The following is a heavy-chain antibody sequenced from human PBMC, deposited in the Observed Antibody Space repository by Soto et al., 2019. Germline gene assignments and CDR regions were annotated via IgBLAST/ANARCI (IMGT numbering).Heavy chain of an antibody. CDR2: IYYSGST. V-gene: IGHV4-31*03. Sequence: SETLSLTCTVSGGSISSGGYYWSWIRQHPGKGLEWIGYIYYSGSTYYNPSLKSRVTISVDTSKNQFSLKLSSVTAADTAVYYCARGSRGKYSSSSVVGEREFDPWGQGTLVTVSS. CDR1: GGSISSGGYY. D-gene: IGHD6-6*01. J-gene: IGHJ5*02. CDR3: ARGSRGKYSSSSVVGEREFDP.